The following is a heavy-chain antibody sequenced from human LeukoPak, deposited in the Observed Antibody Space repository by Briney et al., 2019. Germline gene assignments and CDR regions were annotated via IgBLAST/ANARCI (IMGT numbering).Heavy chain of an antibody. D-gene: IGHD3-22*01. V-gene: IGHV4-59*05. CDR1: GGSISSYY. J-gene: IGHJ4*02. CDR3: ATRGGNYYDSSGYFDY. Sequence: SETLSLTCTVSGGSISSYYWSWIRQPPGKGLEWIGSIYYSGSTYYNPSLKSRVTISVDTSKNQFSLKLSSVTAADTAVYYCATRGGNYYDSSGYFDYWARGTLVTVSS. CDR2: IYYSGST.